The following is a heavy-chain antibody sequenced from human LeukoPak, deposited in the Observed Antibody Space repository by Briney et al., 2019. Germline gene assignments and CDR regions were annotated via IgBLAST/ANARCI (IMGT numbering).Heavy chain of an antibody. D-gene: IGHD3-16*01. CDR2: ISGSGGST. V-gene: IGHV3-23*01. J-gene: IGHJ4*02. Sequence: TGGSLRLSCAASGFTFSSYAMSWVRQAPGKGLELVSAISGSGGSTYYAASVKGRFTISRDNSKNTLYLQMSSLRAEDTAVYYCAKDRSASTRAYFDYWGQGTLVTVSS. CDR1: GFTFSSYA. CDR3: AKDRSASTRAYFDY.